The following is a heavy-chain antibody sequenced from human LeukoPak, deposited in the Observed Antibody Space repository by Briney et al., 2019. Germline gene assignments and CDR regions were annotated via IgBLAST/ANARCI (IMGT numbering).Heavy chain of an antibody. J-gene: IGHJ4*02. D-gene: IGHD6-6*01. CDR1: GFTVSSNS. Sequence: GGSLRLSCTVSGFTVSSNSMSWVRQAPGKGLEWVSFIYSGGNTHYSDSVKGRFTISRDNSKNTLYLQMNSLRVEDTAVYYCAKHHRMAARLVYFDYWGQGTLVTVSS. CDR3: AKHHRMAARLVYFDY. V-gene: IGHV3-53*01. CDR2: IYSGGNT.